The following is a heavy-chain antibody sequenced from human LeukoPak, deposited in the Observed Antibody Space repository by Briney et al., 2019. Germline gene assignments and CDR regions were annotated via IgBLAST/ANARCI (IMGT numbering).Heavy chain of an antibody. CDR1: GGSFSGYY. V-gene: IGHV4-34*01. J-gene: IGHJ4*02. Sequence: SETLSLTCAVYGGSFSGYYWSWIRQPPGKGLEWIGEINHSGSTNYNPSLKSRVIMSVDTSKNQFSLKLSSVTAADTAVYYCASYSSSWYYFDYWGQGTLVTVSS. D-gene: IGHD6-13*01. CDR2: INHSGST. CDR3: ASYSSSWYYFDY.